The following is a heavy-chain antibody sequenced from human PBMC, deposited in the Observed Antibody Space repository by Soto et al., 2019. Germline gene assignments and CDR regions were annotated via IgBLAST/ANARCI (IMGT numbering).Heavy chain of an antibody. Sequence: QVQLVQSGAEVKKPGASVKVSCKASGYTITNYAFRWVRQAPGQGLEWMGWISAYNGNTNYPQKLQGRVTMTTDTSTSTAYMELRSLRSDDTAVYYCARDLAAAGPFDCWGQGTLVTVSS. CDR1: GYTITNYA. CDR2: ISAYNGNT. CDR3: ARDLAAAGPFDC. D-gene: IGHD6-13*01. J-gene: IGHJ4*02. V-gene: IGHV1-18*01.